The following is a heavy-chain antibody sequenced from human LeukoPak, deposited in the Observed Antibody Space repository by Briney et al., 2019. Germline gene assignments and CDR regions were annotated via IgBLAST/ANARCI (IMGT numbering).Heavy chain of an antibody. CDR3: ARDRGALNWFDP. D-gene: IGHD3-10*01. CDR1: GGSISRYH. Sequence: SETLSLTCTVSGGSISRYHWSWIRQPAGKGLEWIGRISTSVNPKYNPSLKSRVTISVDTSKNQFSLKLSSVTAADTAVYYCARDRGALNWFDPWGQGTLVTVSS. CDR2: ISTSVNP. V-gene: IGHV4-4*07. J-gene: IGHJ5*02.